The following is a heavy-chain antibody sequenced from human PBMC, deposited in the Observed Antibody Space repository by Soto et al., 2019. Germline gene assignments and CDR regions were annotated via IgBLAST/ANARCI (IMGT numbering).Heavy chain of an antibody. J-gene: IGHJ5*02. Sequence: PSETLSLTCTVSGGSISSGGYYWSWIRQHPGKGLEWIGYIYYSGSTYYNPSLESRVTISVDTSKNQFSLRLSSVTAADTAVYYGARSRPYCSSTSCHGDWFDPWGQGTLVTVSS. V-gene: IGHV4-31*03. D-gene: IGHD2-2*01. CDR2: IYYSGST. CDR3: ARSRPYCSSTSCHGDWFDP. CDR1: GGSISSGGYY.